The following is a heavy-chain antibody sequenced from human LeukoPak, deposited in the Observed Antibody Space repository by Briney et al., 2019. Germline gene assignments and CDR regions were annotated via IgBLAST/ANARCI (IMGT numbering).Heavy chain of an antibody. J-gene: IGHJ4*02. Sequence: GGSLRLSCAASGFTFSSYGMHWVRQAPGKGLEWVAVISYDGSNKYYANSVKGRFTISRDNSKNTLYLQMNSLRAEDTAVYYCAKWGSGWYQSELDPRAPAGFDYWGQGTLVTVSS. V-gene: IGHV3-30*18. D-gene: IGHD6-19*01. CDR2: ISYDGSNK. CDR3: AKWGSGWYQSELDPRAPAGFDY. CDR1: GFTFSSYG.